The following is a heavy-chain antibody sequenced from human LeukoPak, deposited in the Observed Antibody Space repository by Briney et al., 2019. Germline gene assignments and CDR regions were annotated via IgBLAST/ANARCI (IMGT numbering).Heavy chain of an antibody. Sequence: SETLSLTCAVYGGSFSGYYWSWIRQPPGKGLEWIGEINHSGSTNYNPSLKSRVTISVDTSKNQFSLKLSSVTAADTAVYYCARHVGYDYVWGSYQANWFDPWGQGTLVTVSS. CDR3: ARHVGYDYVWGSYQANWFDP. CDR1: GGSFSGYY. J-gene: IGHJ5*02. CDR2: INHSGST. D-gene: IGHD3-16*02. V-gene: IGHV4-34*01.